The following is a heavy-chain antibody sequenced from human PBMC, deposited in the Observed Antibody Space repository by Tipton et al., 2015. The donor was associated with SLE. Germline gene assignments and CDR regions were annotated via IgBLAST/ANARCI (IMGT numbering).Heavy chain of an antibody. D-gene: IGHD5-24*01. CDR2: IFHTGSA. J-gene: IGHJ6*04. CDR3: ARGEGYKGFYFIDV. CDR1: GASISTEGYS. Sequence: TLSLTCVVSGASISTEGYSWSWIRQPPGKGLEWIGYIFHTGSAYYNPSLRSRASISVDTSRNQFSLNLTSVTAADTAVFYCARGEGYKGFYFIDVWGRGTKVTVPS. V-gene: IGHV4-30-2*05.